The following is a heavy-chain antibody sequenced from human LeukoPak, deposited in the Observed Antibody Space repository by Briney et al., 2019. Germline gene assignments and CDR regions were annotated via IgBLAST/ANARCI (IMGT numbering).Heavy chain of an antibody. Sequence: PGGSLRLSCAASGFTFSTYGMHWVRQAPGEGLEWVTFIRYDERRKFYADPVKGRLAISREDSMSTPNLQMKSLRADDMAVYNSAERYGSGYSFDNWIEPWGQGTLVTVSS. J-gene: IGHJ5*02. D-gene: IGHD6-19*01. CDR2: IRYDERRK. CDR3: AERYGSGYSFDNWIEP. CDR1: GFTFSTYG. V-gene: IGHV3-30*02.